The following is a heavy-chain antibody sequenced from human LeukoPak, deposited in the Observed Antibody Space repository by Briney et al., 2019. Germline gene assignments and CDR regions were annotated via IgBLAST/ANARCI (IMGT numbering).Heavy chain of an antibody. CDR3: ARRNTGVVAGLNC. Sequence: ASVKVSCKASGYTFTSYDINWVRQATGQGLGWMGWMNPNSGNTGYAQKFQGRVTMTRNTSISTAYMELSSLRSEDAAVYYCARRNTGVVAGLNCWGQGTLVTVSS. D-gene: IGHD5-18*01. CDR2: MNPNSGNT. J-gene: IGHJ4*02. CDR1: GYTFTSYD. V-gene: IGHV1-8*01.